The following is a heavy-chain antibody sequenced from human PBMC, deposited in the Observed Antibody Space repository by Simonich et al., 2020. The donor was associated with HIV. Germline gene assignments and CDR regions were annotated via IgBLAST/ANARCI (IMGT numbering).Heavy chain of an antibody. V-gene: IGHV4-34*01. CDR2: VNHSGSA. CDR3: ARGFPFISLGSY. CDR1: GGSFSGYY. D-gene: IGHD2-15*01. Sequence: QVQVKQWGAGLLKPSETLSLTCAVYGGSFSGYYWSWIRQPPGKGLEWIGEVNHSGSATYNASLKSRITISVDTSENQFSLKLSPVTAADTAVYYCARGFPFISLGSYWGQGTLVTVSS. J-gene: IGHJ4*02.